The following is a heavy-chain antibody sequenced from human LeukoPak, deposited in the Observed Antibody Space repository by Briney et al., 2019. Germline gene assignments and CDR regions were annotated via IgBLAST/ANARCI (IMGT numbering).Heavy chain of an antibody. CDR1: GFTFSSYA. CDR2: ISYDGSNK. V-gene: IGHV3-30-3*01. Sequence: GGSLRLSCAASGFTFSSYAMHWVRQAPGKGLEWVAVISYDGSNKYYADSVKGRFTISRDNSKNTLYLQMNSLRAEDTAVYYCAREIGNRVDYWGQGTLVTVSS. J-gene: IGHJ4*02. D-gene: IGHD2/OR15-2a*01. CDR3: AREIGNRVDY.